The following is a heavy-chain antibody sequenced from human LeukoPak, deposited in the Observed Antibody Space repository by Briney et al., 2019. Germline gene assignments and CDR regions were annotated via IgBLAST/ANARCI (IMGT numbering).Heavy chain of an antibody. CDR2: ISSSSSHM. D-gene: IGHD3-22*01. Sequence: GGSLRLSCAASGXTFSSYNMNWVPQAPGKGQEWVSSISSSSSHMSYVDSVKGRFTISRDNAKNSLYLQMNSLRAEDTAVYYCARINYYDGSGFYRDYWGQGTLVTVSS. CDR3: ARINYYDGSGFYRDY. J-gene: IGHJ4*02. CDR1: GXTFSSYN. V-gene: IGHV3-21*04.